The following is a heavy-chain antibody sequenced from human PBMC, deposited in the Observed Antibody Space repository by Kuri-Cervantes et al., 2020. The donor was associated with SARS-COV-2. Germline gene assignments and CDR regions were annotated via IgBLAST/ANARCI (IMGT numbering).Heavy chain of an antibody. CDR1: GFTFSTSW. CDR3: ARGDRYGDYQTFDY. V-gene: IGHV3-7*01. CDR2: IGQDGSVK. Sequence: GGSLRLSCAASGFTFSTSWMSWVRQAPGKGLEWVANIGQDGSVKYYVDSAKGRFTISRDNAKNSLYLQMNSLRTDDMAVYYCARGDRYGDYQTFDYWGQGTLVTVSS. D-gene: IGHD4-17*01. J-gene: IGHJ4*02.